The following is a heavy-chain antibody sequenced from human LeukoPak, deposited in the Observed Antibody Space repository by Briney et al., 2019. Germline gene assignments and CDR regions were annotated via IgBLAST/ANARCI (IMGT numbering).Heavy chain of an antibody. D-gene: IGHD6-13*01. Sequence: ASVKVSCKASGYTFITFYIHWVRQAPGQGLEWMGVINPSGGRTSYAQKFQGGVTMTRDTSTSTVYVELSSLRSEDTAVYYCARADSSSCFDYWGQGTLVTVSS. V-gene: IGHV1-46*01. CDR2: INPSGGRT. CDR1: GYTFITFY. CDR3: ARADSSSCFDY. J-gene: IGHJ4*02.